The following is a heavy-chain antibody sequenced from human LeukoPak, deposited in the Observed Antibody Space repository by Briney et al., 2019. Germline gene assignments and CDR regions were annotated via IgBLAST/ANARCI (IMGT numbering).Heavy chain of an antibody. CDR1: GFTFGSYG. CDR2: INTDGAYT. Sequence: GGSLRLSCAASGFTFGSYGMTWVRQAPGKGLEWVSAINTDGAYTYYADSVKGRFTISRDNSKNTLYLQMNSLRAEDTAVYYCAKGSGNGYGSGPFDYWGQGTLVTVSS. D-gene: IGHD3-10*01. V-gene: IGHV3-23*01. J-gene: IGHJ4*02. CDR3: AKGSGNGYGSGPFDY.